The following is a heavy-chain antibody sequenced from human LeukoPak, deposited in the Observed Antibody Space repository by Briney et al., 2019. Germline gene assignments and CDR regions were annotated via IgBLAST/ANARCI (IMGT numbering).Heavy chain of an antibody. CDR1: GGSFSGYY. J-gene: IGHJ4*02. CDR2: INHSGST. D-gene: IGHD1-1*01. CDR3: ARGGRKLVFWGNEWGKFDY. V-gene: IGHV4-34*01. Sequence: PSETLSLTCAVYGGSFSGYYWSWIRQPPGKGLEWIWEINHSGSTNYNPSLRSRVTISVDTTKSQISLKQSYVTAADPAVYYRARGGRKLVFWGNEWGKFDYWGQGTLVTVSS.